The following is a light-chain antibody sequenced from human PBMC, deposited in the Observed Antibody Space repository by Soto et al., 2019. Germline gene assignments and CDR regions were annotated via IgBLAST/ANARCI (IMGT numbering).Light chain of an antibody. CDR2: GAS. CDR1: QSVSSNY. J-gene: IGKJ1*01. CDR3: QQYGSSPPT. V-gene: IGKV3-20*01. Sequence: EIVLTQSPGTLSLSPGERATLSCRASQSVSSNYLAWYRRKPGQAPRLLIYGASYRATGIPGRFSGSGSGTDFTLTITRLEPEDFAVYDCQQYGSSPPTFGPGTRVEIK.